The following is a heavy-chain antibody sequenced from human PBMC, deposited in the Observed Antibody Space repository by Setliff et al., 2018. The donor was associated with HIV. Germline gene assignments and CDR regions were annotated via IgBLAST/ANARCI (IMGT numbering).Heavy chain of an antibody. CDR3: ARVEAYSRGRGGFDP. CDR1: GGPISSGDYY. J-gene: IGHJ5*02. D-gene: IGHD6-19*01. Sequence: SETLSLTCTVSGGPISSGDYYWTWIRQHPEKGLDWIGYIYHSGTTYYNPSLRSRVTISIDTSKDQFSLDPTSVTAADTGVYYCARVEAYSRGRGGFDPWGQGTLVTVSS. CDR2: IYHSGTT. V-gene: IGHV4-31*03.